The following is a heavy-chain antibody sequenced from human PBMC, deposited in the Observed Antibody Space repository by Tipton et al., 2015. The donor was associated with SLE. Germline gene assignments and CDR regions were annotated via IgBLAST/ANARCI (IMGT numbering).Heavy chain of an antibody. CDR1: GYSISNNYY. CDR2: IYHSGNT. D-gene: IGHD1-14*01. J-gene: IGHJ3*02. CDR3: ARDGDAIIGTTGAFDI. V-gene: IGHV4-38-2*02. Sequence: TLSLTCTVSGYSISNNYYWGWIRQPPGKGLTWIGNIYHSGNTYYSPSLRSRVTISIDTSKNQFSLRLPSVTAADTAVYYCARDGDAIIGTTGAFDIWGQGTMVTVSA.